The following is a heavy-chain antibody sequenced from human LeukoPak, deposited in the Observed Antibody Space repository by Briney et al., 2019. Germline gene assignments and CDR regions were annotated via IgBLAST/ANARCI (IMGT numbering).Heavy chain of an antibody. CDR2: IIPIFGTA. J-gene: IGHJ4*02. V-gene: IGHV1-69*06. CDR3: ALGYCSSTSCYRGVYFDY. Sequence: SVKVSCKASGGTFSSYAISWVRQAPGQGLEWMGGIIPIFGTANYAQKFQGRVTITADKSTGTAYMELSSLRSEDTAVYYCALGYCSSTSCYRGVYFDYWGRGTLVTVSS. CDR1: GGTFSSYA. D-gene: IGHD2-2*01.